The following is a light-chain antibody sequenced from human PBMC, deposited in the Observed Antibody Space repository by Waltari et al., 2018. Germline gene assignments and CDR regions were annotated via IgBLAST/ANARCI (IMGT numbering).Light chain of an antibody. Sequence: DIMMTQTPLSLPITPGEPASISCRSSQSLLHSNGNTYLHWYLQKPGQSPQLLIYGGSNRASGVPDRFSGSGSGTDFTLQISKVEAEDVGVYFCVQAIAFPYSFGQGTKVEIK. J-gene: IGKJ2*03. V-gene: IGKV2-40*01. CDR1: QSLLHSNGNTY. CDR3: VQAIAFPYS. CDR2: GGS.